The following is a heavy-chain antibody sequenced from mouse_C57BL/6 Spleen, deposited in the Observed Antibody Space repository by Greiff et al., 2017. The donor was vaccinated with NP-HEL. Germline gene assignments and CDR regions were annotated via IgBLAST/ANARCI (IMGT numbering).Heavy chain of an antibody. V-gene: IGHV3-6*01. J-gene: IGHJ1*03. CDR1: GYSITSGYY. Sequence: EESGPGLVKPSQSLSLTCSVTGYSITSGYYWNWIRQFPGNKLEWMGYISYDGSNNYNPSLKNRISITRDTSKNQFFLKLNSVTTEDTATYYCARGGITTVVATEPWDFDVWGTGTTVTVPS. CDR2: ISYDGSN. D-gene: IGHD1-1*01. CDR3: ARGGITTVVATEPWDFDV.